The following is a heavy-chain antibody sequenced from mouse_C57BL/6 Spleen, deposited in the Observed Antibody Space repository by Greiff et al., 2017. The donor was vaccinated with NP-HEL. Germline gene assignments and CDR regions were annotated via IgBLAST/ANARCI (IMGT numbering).Heavy chain of an antibody. Sequence: EVQVVESGGGLVQPGGSLKLSCAASRFTFSDYGMAWVRQAPRKGPEWVAFISNLAYSIYYADTVTGRFTISRENAKNTLYLEMSSLRSEDTAMYYCARHGLQRAMDYWGQGTSVTVSS. CDR1: RFTFSDYG. J-gene: IGHJ4*01. V-gene: IGHV5-15*01. CDR2: ISNLAYSI. D-gene: IGHD2-2*01. CDR3: ARHGLQRAMDY.